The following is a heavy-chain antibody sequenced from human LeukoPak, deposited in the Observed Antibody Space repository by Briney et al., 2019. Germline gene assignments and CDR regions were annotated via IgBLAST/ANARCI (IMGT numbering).Heavy chain of an antibody. V-gene: IGHV4-34*01. J-gene: IGHJ4*02. CDR2: INHSGST. Sequence: SETLSLTCAVYGGSFSGYYWSRIRQPPGKGLEWIGEINHSGSTNYNPSLKSRVTISVDTSKNQFSLKLSSVTAADTAVYYCASRYYYNSSGYRDYWGQGTLVTVSS. CDR3: ASRYYYNSSGYRDY. D-gene: IGHD3-22*01. CDR1: GGSFSGYY.